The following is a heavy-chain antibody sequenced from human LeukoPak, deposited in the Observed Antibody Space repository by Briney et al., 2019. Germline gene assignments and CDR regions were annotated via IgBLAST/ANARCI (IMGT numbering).Heavy chain of an antibody. Sequence: GESLKISCKGAGYSFTSYWISWVRQMPGKGLEWRVRIDPSDSYTNYSPSFQSHRTISANKSISTAYLQWSSLKASDTAMYYCAGAGIAVAGNAEYFQHWGEGTLVTVSS. CDR1: GYSFTSYW. CDR2: IDPSDSYT. CDR3: AGAGIAVAGNAEYFQH. D-gene: IGHD6-19*01. V-gene: IGHV5-10-1*01. J-gene: IGHJ1*01.